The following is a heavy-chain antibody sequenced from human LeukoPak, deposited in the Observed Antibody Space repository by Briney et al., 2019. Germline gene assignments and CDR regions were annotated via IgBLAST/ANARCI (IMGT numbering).Heavy chain of an antibody. D-gene: IGHD4/OR15-4a*01. V-gene: IGHV4-61*02. CDR1: GGSISSGSYY. Sequence: SETLSLTCAVSGGSISSGSYYWSWIRQPAGKGLEWIGRIYTSGSTNYNPSLKSRVTISVDTSKNQFSLKLSSVTAADTAVYYCARGLGAYPTPSWYFDLWGRGTLVTVSS. CDR3: ARGLGAYPTPSWYFDL. CDR2: IYTSGST. J-gene: IGHJ2*01.